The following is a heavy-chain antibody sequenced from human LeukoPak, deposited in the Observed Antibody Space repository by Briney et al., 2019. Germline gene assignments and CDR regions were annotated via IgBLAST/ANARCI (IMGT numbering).Heavy chain of an antibody. CDR2: IIPILGRP. V-gene: IGHV1-69*04. D-gene: IGHD2-15*01. CDR3: AKAQRVVATARVWLDP. Sequence: GASVKVSCKAPGGGYSSYAIDWVRQAPGQGLEWMGRIIPILGRPNYAQMLEGRVTITADKSTSTAYMELSSLSYEDTAVYYCAKAQRVVATARVWLDPWGQGTLVTVSS. J-gene: IGHJ5*02. CDR1: GGGYSSYA.